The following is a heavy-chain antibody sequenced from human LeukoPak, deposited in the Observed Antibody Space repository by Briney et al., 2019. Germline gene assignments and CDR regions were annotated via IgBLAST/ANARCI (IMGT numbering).Heavy chain of an antibody. J-gene: IGHJ2*01. V-gene: IGHV4-59*01. CDR1: GGSISSYY. CDR3: ARRGSSGWDYWYFDL. CDR2: IYYSGST. Sequence: SETLSLTCTVSGGSISSYYWSWIRQPPGKGLEWIWYIYYSGSTNYNPSLKSRVTISVDTSKNQFSLKLSSVTAADTAVYYCARRGSSGWDYWYFDLWGRGTLVTVSS. D-gene: IGHD6-19*01.